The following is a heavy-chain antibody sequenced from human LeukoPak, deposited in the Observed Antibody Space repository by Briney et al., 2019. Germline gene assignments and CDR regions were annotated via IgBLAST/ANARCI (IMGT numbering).Heavy chain of an antibody. J-gene: IGHJ4*02. CDR1: GFTFSSYA. D-gene: IGHD6-13*01. CDR3: AKASYSSTWDHTYYFDY. CDR2: ISGSGGST. Sequence: PGGSLRLSCAASGFTFSSYAMSWVRQAPGKGLEWVSAISGSGGSTYYADSVKGRFTISRDNSKNTLYLQMNSLRAEDTAVYYCAKASYSSTWDHTYYFDYWGQGTLVTVSS. V-gene: IGHV3-23*01.